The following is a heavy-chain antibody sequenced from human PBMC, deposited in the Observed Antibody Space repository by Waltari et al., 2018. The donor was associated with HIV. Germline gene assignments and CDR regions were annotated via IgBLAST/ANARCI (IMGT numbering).Heavy chain of an antibody. CDR3: ARMEYYDFWSESYYGMDV. CDR2: IWNDRSKK. V-gene: IGHV3-33*01. J-gene: IGHJ6*02. CDR1: EFSFSRHG. D-gene: IGHD3-3*01. Sequence: QVQLVASGGGVVQPGRHLRLSCAASEFSFSRHGMLRLRQAPGKGLEWVAVIWNDRSKKYYADSVKGRFTISRDNSKNTVSLQMNSLRAEDTAVYYCARMEYYDFWSESYYGMDVWGQGTTVSVSS.